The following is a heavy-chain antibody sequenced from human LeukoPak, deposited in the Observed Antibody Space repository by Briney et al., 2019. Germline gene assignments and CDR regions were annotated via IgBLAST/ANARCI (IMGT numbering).Heavy chain of an antibody. Sequence: GGSLRLSCAASGFTFSSYSMNWVRQAPGKGLEWVSSISSSSSYIYYADSVEGRFTTSRDNAKNSLYLQMNSLRAEDTAVYYCARAPVGSGWPFDYWGQGTLVTVSS. CDR1: GFTFSSYS. V-gene: IGHV3-21*01. D-gene: IGHD6-19*01. CDR2: ISSSSSYI. J-gene: IGHJ4*02. CDR3: ARAPVGSGWPFDY.